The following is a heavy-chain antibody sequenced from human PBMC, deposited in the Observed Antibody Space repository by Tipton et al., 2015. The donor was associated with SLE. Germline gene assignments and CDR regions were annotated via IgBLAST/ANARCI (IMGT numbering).Heavy chain of an antibody. J-gene: IGHJ4*02. CDR3: ARGSGSSWSPGRLAY. D-gene: IGHD6-13*01. Sequence: TLSLTCTVSGASIRSGTYYCSWIRQSAGKGLEWIGHIHTSGTTNYNPSIKSRVSISTDTSKNQFSLTLTSVTAADTALYYCARGSGSSWSPGRLAYWGQGAQVTVSS. CDR2: IHTSGTT. V-gene: IGHV4-61*09. CDR1: GASIRSGTYY.